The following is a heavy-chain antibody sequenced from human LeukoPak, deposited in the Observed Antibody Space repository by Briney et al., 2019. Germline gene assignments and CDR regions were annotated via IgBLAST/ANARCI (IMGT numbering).Heavy chain of an antibody. CDR1: GGSFSGYY. CDR2: IYYSGST. J-gene: IGHJ3*02. V-gene: IGHV4-59*01. Sequence: PSETLSLTCAVYGGSFSGYYWSWIRQPPGKGLEWIGYIYYSGSTNYNPSLKSRVTISVDTSKNQFSLKLSSVTAADTAVYYCARVRDTPSGEPAFDIWGQGTMVTVSS. D-gene: IGHD3-10*01. CDR3: ARVRDTPSGEPAFDI.